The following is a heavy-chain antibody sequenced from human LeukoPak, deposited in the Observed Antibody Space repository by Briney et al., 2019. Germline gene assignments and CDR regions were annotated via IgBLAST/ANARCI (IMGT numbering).Heavy chain of an antibody. CDR3: AKDYDYGDYGTGYLFDY. V-gene: IGHV3-23*01. J-gene: IGHJ4*02. CDR2: ISGSGGST. Sequence: HPGGSLRLSCAASGFTFSSYAMSWVRQAPGKGLEWVSAISGSGGSTYYADSVKGRFTISRDNSKNTLYLQMNSLRAEDTAVYYCAKDYDYGDYGTGYLFDYWGQGTLVTVSS. D-gene: IGHD4-17*01. CDR1: GFTFSSYA.